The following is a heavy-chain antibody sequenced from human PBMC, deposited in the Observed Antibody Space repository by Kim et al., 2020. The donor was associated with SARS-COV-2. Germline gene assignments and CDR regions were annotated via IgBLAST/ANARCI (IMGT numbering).Heavy chain of an antibody. CDR1: GFTFSDYD. D-gene: IGHD5-18*01. CDR2: ISSSGTTI. V-gene: IGHV3-11*04. Sequence: GGSLRLSCAASGFTFSDYDMSWIRQAPGKGLEWVSYISSSGTTIYYIDSVKGRFTISRDNAKNSLYLQMNSLRAEDTAVYYCAREGGYSHGFSQGDPWVQYNWFDPWGQGTLVTVSS. J-gene: IGHJ5*02. CDR3: AREGGYSHGFSQGDPWVQYNWFDP.